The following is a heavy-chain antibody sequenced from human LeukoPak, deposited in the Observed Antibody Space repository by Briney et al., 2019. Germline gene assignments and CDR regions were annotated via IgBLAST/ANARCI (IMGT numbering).Heavy chain of an antibody. D-gene: IGHD3-22*01. Sequence: PSETLSLTCTVYGGSISSRSHYWGWIRQPPGKGLEWLGSMYYSGSPYHNPSLKSRVTISVDTSKNQFSLKLSSVTAADTAMYYCARLLYDRSGYYYFDCWGQGTLVTVSS. J-gene: IGHJ4*02. CDR1: GGSISSRSHY. V-gene: IGHV4-39*01. CDR3: ARLLYDRSGYYYFDC. CDR2: MYYSGSP.